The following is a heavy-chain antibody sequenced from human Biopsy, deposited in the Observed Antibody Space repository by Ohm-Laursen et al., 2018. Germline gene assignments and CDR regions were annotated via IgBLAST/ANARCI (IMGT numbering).Heavy chain of an antibody. D-gene: IGHD3-10*01. CDR2: MNPANGDA. CDR3: ARDRIGGRGDPPDH. Sequence: SVKVSCKASGYTFTTYDINWVRQAPGQGLEWMGWMNPANGDAGYAQSFRGRVTMTRDTSTTTVYMELSSLRSEDTAVYYCARDRIGGRGDPPDHWGQGTLVTVSS. J-gene: IGHJ4*02. V-gene: IGHV1-8*01. CDR1: GYTFTTYD.